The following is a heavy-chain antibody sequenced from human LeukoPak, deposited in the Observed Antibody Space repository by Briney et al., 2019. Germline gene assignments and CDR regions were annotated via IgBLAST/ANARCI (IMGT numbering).Heavy chain of an antibody. Sequence: GGSLRLSCTASGFTFGVYAMSWFRQAPGKGLEWVGFIRSKAYGGTTEYAASVKGRFTISRDDSKSIAYLQMNSLKTEDTAVYYCTRPGDSGSYYTEFDYWGQGTLVTVSS. CDR3: TRPGDSGSYYTEFDY. D-gene: IGHD1-26*01. V-gene: IGHV3-49*03. CDR2: IRSKAYGGTT. J-gene: IGHJ4*02. CDR1: GFTFGVYA.